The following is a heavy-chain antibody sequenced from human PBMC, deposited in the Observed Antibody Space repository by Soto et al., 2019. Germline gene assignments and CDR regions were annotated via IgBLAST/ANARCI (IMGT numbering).Heavy chain of an antibody. V-gene: IGHV4-59*01. CDR2: IYYTGSA. CDR1: GDSINSDY. D-gene: IGHD5-18*01. Sequence: SETLSLTCIVSGDSINSDYWSWIRQPPGRGLEWIGYIYYTGSANYNPSLQSRVTISVDTSKSQFSLEVSAVTAADTAMYYCARYRVLYTAMITPREYYYGMDVWGQGTTVTVSS. J-gene: IGHJ6*02. CDR3: ARYRVLYTAMITPREYYYGMDV.